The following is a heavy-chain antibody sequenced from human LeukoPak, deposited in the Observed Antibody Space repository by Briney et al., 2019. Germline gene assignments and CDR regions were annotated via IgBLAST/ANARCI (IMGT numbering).Heavy chain of an antibody. V-gene: IGHV4-39*01. D-gene: IGHD3-16*02. Sequence: SETLSLTCTVSGGSISGGSYYWGWVRQPPGKGLEWIGSIYYSGSTYYNPSLKSRVTMSVDTSKNQFSLKLSSVTAADTAVYYCARLREYVWGSYRTFYFDYWGQGTLVTVSS. CDR1: GGSISGGSYY. CDR2: IYYSGST. J-gene: IGHJ4*02. CDR3: ARLREYVWGSYRTFYFDY.